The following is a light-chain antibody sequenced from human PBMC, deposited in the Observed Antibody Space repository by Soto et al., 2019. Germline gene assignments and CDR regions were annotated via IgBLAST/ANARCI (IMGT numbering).Light chain of an antibody. J-gene: IGLJ2*01. CDR3: SSYVGEKNCRVG. CDR2: EVT. CDR1: SSDVGGYQY. V-gene: IGLV2-8*01. Sequence: QSALTQPPSASGSPGQSVTISCTGTSSDVGGYQYVSWYQQYTGKVPKLLIYEVTKRPSGVPERFSGSKSGNTASLTVSGLQAEDEADYFCSSYVGEKNCRVGFGGGPKLTVL.